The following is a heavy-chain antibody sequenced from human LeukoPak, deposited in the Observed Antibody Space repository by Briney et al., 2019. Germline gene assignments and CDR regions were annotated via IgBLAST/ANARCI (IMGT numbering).Heavy chain of an antibody. CDR3: AKIYYYGSGSYFV. D-gene: IGHD3-10*01. CDR1: GFTLSDYA. Sequence: PGGSLRLSCTASGFTLSDYAMSWVRQAPGKGLEWVSGISGSGGSIRYADSVKGRFTISRDNSKNTLYLQMNSLRAEDTAVYYCAKIYYYGSGSYFVWGQGTLVTVSS. J-gene: IGHJ4*02. V-gene: IGHV3-23*01. CDR2: ISGSGGSI.